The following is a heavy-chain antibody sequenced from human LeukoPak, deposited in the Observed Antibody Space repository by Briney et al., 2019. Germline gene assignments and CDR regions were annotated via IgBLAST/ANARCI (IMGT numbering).Heavy chain of an antibody. CDR1: GFTFSSYA. J-gene: IGHJ4*02. D-gene: IGHD3-10*01. V-gene: IGHV3-23*01. CDR2: ISISGSGGST. CDR3: AKLTDSGIS. Sequence: GGSLRLSCAASGFTFSSYAMSWVRQAPGKGLEWVSAISISGSGGSTYYADSVKGRFTISRDNSKNTLYLQMNSLRAEDTAVYYCAKLTDSGISWGQGTLVTVSS.